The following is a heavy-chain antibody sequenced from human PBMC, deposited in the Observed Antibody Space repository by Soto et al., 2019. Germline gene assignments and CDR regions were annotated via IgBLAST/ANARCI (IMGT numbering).Heavy chain of an antibody. CDR1: GYTFTGYY. Sequence: QVHLVQSGPEVQKPGASVNISCKASGYTFTGYYMHWVRQAPGQGLEWMGWINPNSGGTNYAQKFQGRVTMTRDTSFSPAYMELSRLRSDDTAVYYCARALYFYDSSGYSFADFGDAFDIWRQGTMVTVSS. D-gene: IGHD3-22*01. V-gene: IGHV1-2*02. CDR2: INPNSGGT. CDR3: ARALYFYDSSGYSFADFGDAFDI. J-gene: IGHJ3*02.